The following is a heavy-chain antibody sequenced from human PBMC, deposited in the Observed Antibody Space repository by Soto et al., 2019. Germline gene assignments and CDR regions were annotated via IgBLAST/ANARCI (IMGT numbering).Heavy chain of an antibody. CDR1: GYTFTSYY. CDR3: AGPDGSSCSSCLYYYGMDV. D-gene: IGHD2-15*01. V-gene: IGHV1-46*01. CDR2: INPSGGST. Sequence: ASVKVSCKASGYTFTSYYMHWVRQAPGQGLEWMGIINPSGGSTSYAQKFQGRVTMTRDTSTSTVYMELSSLRSEDTAVYYCAGPDGSSCSSCLYYYGMDVWGQGNTVTVSS. J-gene: IGHJ6*02.